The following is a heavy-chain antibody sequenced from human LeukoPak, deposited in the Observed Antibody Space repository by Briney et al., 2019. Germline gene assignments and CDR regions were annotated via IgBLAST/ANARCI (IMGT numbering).Heavy chain of an antibody. V-gene: IGHV3-48*03. CDR2: IGGSGSPT. CDR3: ARETVSTPDTFDI. Sequence: GGSLRLSCVVSGFNFGSYEMSWVRQSPGKGLEWVAYIGGSGSPTHYADSVKGRFTASRDNAKNSLYLQLNSLRAEDTAVYYCARETVSTPDTFDIWGQGTVVTVSS. D-gene: IGHD2-15*01. CDR1: GFNFGSYE. J-gene: IGHJ3*02.